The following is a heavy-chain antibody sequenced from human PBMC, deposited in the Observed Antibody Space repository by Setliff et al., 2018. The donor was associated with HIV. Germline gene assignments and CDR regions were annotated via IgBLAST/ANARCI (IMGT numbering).Heavy chain of an antibody. CDR1: GFSPRTYG. D-gene: IGHD6-25*01. Sequence: PGGSLRLSCATSGFSPRTYGLHWVRQAPGKGLEWVAVISQDASKDYYADSVKGRFTISKDNSKNTVFLQMNNLRVEDTALYYCARSRPYNSALDYWGQGTLVTVSS. J-gene: IGHJ4*02. CDR3: ARSRPYNSALDY. CDR2: ISQDASKD. V-gene: IGHV3-30*03.